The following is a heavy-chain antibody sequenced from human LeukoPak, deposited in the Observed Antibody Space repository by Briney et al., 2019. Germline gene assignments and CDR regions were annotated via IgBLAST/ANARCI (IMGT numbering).Heavy chain of an antibody. CDR2: INPGDGGA. D-gene: IGHD3-22*01. Sequence: ASVKVSCKASGYTFTAHYIHWVRQAPGQGLEWMGIINPGDGGASYAQKFQGRLTMSRDTSTSTLYMELSSLRSEDTAVYYCARSYYYDSSGYPNWFDPWGQGTLVTVSS. CDR3: ARSYYYDSSGYPNWFDP. V-gene: IGHV1-46*01. J-gene: IGHJ5*02. CDR1: GYTFTAHY.